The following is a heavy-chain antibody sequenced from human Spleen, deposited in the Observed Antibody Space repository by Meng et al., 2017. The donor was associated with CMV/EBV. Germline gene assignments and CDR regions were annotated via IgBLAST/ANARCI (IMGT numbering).Heavy chain of an antibody. D-gene: IGHD6-13*01. V-gene: IGHV3-23*01. CDR2: ISGSGGST. CDR1: GFTFSSYA. Sequence: GESLKISCAASGFTFSSYAMSWVRQAPGKGLEWVSTISGSGGSTYYADSVKGRFTISRDNSKNTLYLQMNSLRAEDTAVYYCARASQQLMDWYFDLWGRGNLVTVSS. CDR3: ARASQQLMDWYFDL. J-gene: IGHJ2*01.